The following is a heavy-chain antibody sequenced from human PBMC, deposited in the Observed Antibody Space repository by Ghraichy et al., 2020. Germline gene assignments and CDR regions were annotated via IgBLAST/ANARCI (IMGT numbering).Heavy chain of an antibody. J-gene: IGHJ6*03. CDR1: GASITNFY. V-gene: IGHV4-59*08. CDR2: ILHSGIT. Sequence: SETLSLTCNVSGASITNFYWTWIRQPPGKGLEWIGYILHSGITDYNPSLKSRLTMSVDTSKKQFSLSLRSVTASDTAVYYCARLGSGSFNYYYYYMDVWGTGTTVTVSS. CDR3: ARLGSGSFNYYYYYMDV. D-gene: IGHD1-26*01.